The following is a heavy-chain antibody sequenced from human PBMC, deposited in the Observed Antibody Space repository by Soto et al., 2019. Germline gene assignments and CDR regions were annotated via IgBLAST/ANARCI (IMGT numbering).Heavy chain of an antibody. V-gene: IGHV3-21*06. CDR2: ISSHGRDI. J-gene: IGHJ4*02. D-gene: IGHD6-19*01. CDR3: ARGAALAGTLDL. CDR1: GFTFTSDS. Sequence: EVQLVESGGGLVKPGGSVRLSCEASGFTFTSDSMTWVRQAPGKGLEWVSSISSHGRDIFYADSVKGRFTISRDNAKDSLHLQMTRLSGEVSAVYYCARGAALAGTLDLWGKGTLVTFSS.